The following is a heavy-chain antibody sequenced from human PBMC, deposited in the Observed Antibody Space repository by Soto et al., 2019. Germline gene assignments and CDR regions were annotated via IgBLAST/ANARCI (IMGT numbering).Heavy chain of an antibody. CDR3: ASGLDYGDNYYYYGMDV. V-gene: IGHV1-8*01. D-gene: IGHD4-17*01. J-gene: IGHJ6*02. CDR2: MNPNSGNT. Sequence: ASVKVSCKASGYTFTSYDINCVRQATGQGLEWMGWMNPNSGNTGYAQKFQGRVTMTRNTSISTAYMELSSLRSEDTAVYYCASGLDYGDNYYYYGMDVWGQGTTVTVSS. CDR1: GYTFTSYD.